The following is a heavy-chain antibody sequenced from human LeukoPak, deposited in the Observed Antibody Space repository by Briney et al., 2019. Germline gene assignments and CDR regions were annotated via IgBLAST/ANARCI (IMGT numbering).Heavy chain of an antibody. V-gene: IGHV4-4*07. CDR1: GGSINNYY. J-gene: IGHJ3*02. Sequence: KPSETLSLTCIVSGGSINNYYWSWIRQPAGKGLEWIGHIYTSGNTNYNYNPSLKSRVSMSIDTSKNQFSLKLSSVAAADTAFYYCATYSSASDAFDIWGQGTKVTVSS. CDR3: ATYSSASDAFDI. D-gene: IGHD3-22*01. CDR2: IYTSGNTNY.